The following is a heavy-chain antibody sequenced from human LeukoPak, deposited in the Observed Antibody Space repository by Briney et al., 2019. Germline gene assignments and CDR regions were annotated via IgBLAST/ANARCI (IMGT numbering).Heavy chain of an antibody. V-gene: IGHV1-8*01. CDR1: GDAFSSYD. CDR2: MNPNTTNT. Sequence: ASVKVSCKASGDAFSSYDINWVRQATGQGLEWLGWMNPNTTNTGYAQNFQGRVTVTSDTPMNTAYMELRSLTSEDTGVYYCARGPPESTSSDYWGQGTLVIVSS. CDR3: ARGPPESTSSDY. D-gene: IGHD2-2*01. J-gene: IGHJ4*02.